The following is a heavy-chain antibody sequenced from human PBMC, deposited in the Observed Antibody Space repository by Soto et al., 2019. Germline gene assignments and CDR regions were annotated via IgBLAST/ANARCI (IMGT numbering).Heavy chain of an antibody. V-gene: IGHV3-7*03. J-gene: IGHJ4*02. D-gene: IGHD3-22*01. CDR2: IKYDGSEK. CDR3: ASSPHKDSRPDY. CDR1: GFTFSSYW. Sequence: EVQLVESGGGLVQPGGSLRLSCAASGFTFSSYWMSWVRQAPGRGLEWMANIKYDGSEKYYVDSVKGRLTISRDNAKNSLDLQMNSLRAEDTAVYYCASSPHKDSRPDYWGQGTLGTVSS.